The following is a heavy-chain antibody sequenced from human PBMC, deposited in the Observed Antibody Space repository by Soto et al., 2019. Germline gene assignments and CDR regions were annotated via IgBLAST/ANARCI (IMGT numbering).Heavy chain of an antibody. CDR2: VSGDGFTA. V-gene: IGHV3-23*01. CDR3: AKEASVPSFGEFWFFDL. Sequence: EVQLLESGGGLVQPGGSLRLSCDGSGFTFPNYGMTWVRQAPGQGLEWVSSVSGDGFTAYYADSVKGRFTISRDNSKNTVSVQRNSLRAEDTAVYYCAKEASVPSFGEFWFFDLWGRGTPVTVSS. CDR1: GFTFPNYG. D-gene: IGHD3-10*01. J-gene: IGHJ2*01.